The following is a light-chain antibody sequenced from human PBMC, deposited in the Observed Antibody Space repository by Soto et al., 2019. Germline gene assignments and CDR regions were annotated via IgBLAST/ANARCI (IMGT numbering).Light chain of an antibody. CDR2: EGS. V-gene: IGLV2-23*01. J-gene: IGLJ1*01. CDR1: SSDVGSYNL. Sequence: SVLTQPASVSGSPGQSITISCTGTSSDVGSYNLVSWYQQHPGKAPKLMIYEGSKRPSGVSNRFSGSKSGNTASLTISALQAEDEADYYCCSYAGSSTLNVIGTGSKVTVL. CDR3: CSYAGSSTLNV.